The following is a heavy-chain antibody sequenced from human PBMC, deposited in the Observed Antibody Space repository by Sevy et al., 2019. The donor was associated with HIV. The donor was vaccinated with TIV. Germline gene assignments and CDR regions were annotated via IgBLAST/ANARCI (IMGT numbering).Heavy chain of an antibody. Sequence: ASVKVSCKASGYTFTSYDINWVRQATGQGLAWMGWMNPNSGNTGYAQKFQGRVTMTRNTSISTAYMELSSLRSEDTAVYYCARAAYCGGDCYKTFDYWGQGTLVTVSS. J-gene: IGHJ4*02. V-gene: IGHV1-8*01. CDR1: GYTFTSYD. CDR3: ARAAYCGGDCYKTFDY. CDR2: MNPNSGNT. D-gene: IGHD2-21*02.